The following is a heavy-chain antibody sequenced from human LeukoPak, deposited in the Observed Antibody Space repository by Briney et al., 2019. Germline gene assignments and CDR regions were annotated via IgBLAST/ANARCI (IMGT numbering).Heavy chain of an antibody. V-gene: IGHV3-53*01. CDR1: GGSISSYY. D-gene: IGHD4/OR15-4a*01. Sequence: ETLSLTCTVSGGSISSYYWSWIRQPPGKGLEWVSFIYSDNTHYSDSVKGRFTISRDNSKNTLYLQMNSLRAEDTAAYYCARRAGAYSHPYDYWGQGTLVTVSS. CDR3: ARRAGAYSHPYDY. J-gene: IGHJ4*02. CDR2: IYSDNT.